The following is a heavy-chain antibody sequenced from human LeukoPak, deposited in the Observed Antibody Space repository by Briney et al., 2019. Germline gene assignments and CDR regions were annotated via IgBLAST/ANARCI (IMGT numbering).Heavy chain of an antibody. V-gene: IGHV4-59*01. CDR3: ARATQQLGPFDY. D-gene: IGHD6-13*01. CDR1: GGSISSYY. Sequence: PSETLSLTCTVSGGSISSYYWSWIRQPPGKGLEWIGYIYYSGSTNYNPSLKSRVTISVDASKNQFSLKLSSVTAADTAVYYCARATQQLGPFDYWGQGTLVTVSS. J-gene: IGHJ4*02. CDR2: IYYSGST.